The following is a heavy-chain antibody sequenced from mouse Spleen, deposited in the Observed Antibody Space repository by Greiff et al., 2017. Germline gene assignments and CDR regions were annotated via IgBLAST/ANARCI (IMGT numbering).Heavy chain of an antibody. D-gene: IGHD1-1*01. CDR3: ARDYYASSTGEDFDY. CDR2: INPYNDGT. Sequence: EVQRVESGPELVKPGASVKMSCKASGYTFTSYVMHWVKQKPGQGLEWIGYINPYNDGTKYNEKFKGKATLTSDKSSSTAYMELSSLTSEDSAVYYCARDYYASSTGEDFDYWGQGTTLTVSS. CDR1: GYTFTSYV. J-gene: IGHJ2*01. V-gene: IGHV1-14*01.